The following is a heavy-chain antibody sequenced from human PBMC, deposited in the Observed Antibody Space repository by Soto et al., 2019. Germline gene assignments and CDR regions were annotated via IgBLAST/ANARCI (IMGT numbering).Heavy chain of an antibody. D-gene: IGHD3-22*01. V-gene: IGHV3-33*01. CDR3: AREHYYDSSGSIHGY. CDR2: IWYDGSNK. CDR1: GFTFSSYG. Sequence: PGGSLRLSCAASGFTFSSYGMHWVRQAPGKGLEWVAVIWYDGSNKYYADSVKGQFTISRDNSKNTLYLQMNSLRAEDTAVYYCAREHYYDSSGSIHGYWGQGTLVIVSS. J-gene: IGHJ4*02.